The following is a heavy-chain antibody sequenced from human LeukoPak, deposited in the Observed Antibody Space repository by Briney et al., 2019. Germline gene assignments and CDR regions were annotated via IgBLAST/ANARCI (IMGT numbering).Heavy chain of an antibody. CDR1: GFTFSDYY. J-gene: IGHJ6*03. D-gene: IGHD3-10*01. Sequence: PGGSLRLSCAASGFTFSDYYMSWIRQAPGKGLEWVSYISSSGSTIYYADSVKGRFTISRDNAKNSLYLQMNSLRAEDTAVYYCAKDYRYTYYYGLMDVWGKGTTVTVSS. CDR3: AKDYRYTYYYGLMDV. V-gene: IGHV3-11*01. CDR2: ISSSGSTI.